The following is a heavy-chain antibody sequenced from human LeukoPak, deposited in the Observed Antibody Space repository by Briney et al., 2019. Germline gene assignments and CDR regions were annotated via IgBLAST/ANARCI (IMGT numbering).Heavy chain of an antibody. CDR3: AREVGSGWFDP. Sequence: PSETLSLTCTVSGGSISSSSYYWGWIRQPPGKGLEWIGSIYYSGSTYYNPSLKSRVTISVDTSKNQFSLKLSSVTAADTAVYYCAREVGSGWFDPWGQGTLVTVSS. CDR2: IYYSGST. D-gene: IGHD1-26*01. J-gene: IGHJ5*02. CDR1: GGSISSSSYY. V-gene: IGHV4-39*07.